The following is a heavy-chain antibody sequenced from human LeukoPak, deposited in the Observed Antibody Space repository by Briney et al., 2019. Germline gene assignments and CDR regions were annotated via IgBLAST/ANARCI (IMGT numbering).Heavy chain of an antibody. CDR1: GFTFENYA. D-gene: IGHD2-15*01. J-gene: IGHJ6*02. Sequence: GGSLRLSCVASGFTFENYAMNWVRQAPGKGLQWVSSIVGTGGRGSIYYADSVKGRFTISRDNSRNTLYLQMNSLRAEDAAVYYCARDAPADIRYYYGMDVWGQGTTVTVSS. CDR3: ARDAPADIRYYYGMDV. CDR2: IVGTGGRGSI. V-gene: IGHV3-23*01.